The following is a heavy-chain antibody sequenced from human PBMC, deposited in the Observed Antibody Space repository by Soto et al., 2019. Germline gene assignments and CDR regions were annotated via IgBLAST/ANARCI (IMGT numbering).Heavy chain of an antibody. CDR1: GFTFSSYS. D-gene: IGHD2-15*01. CDR2: ISSSSSTI. CDR3: ARDQRRAALLVVVAATLPNWFDP. V-gene: IGHV3-48*01. Sequence: GGSLRLSCAASGFTFSSYSMNWVRQAPGKGLEWVSYISSSSSTIYYADSVKGRFTISRDNAKNSLYLQMNSLRAEDTAVYYCARDQRRAALLVVVAATLPNWFDPWGQGTLVTVSS. J-gene: IGHJ5*02.